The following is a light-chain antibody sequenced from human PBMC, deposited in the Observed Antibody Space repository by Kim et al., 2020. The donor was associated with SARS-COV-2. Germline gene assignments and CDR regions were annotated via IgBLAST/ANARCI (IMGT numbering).Light chain of an antibody. CDR2: GAS. CDR1: QSVSSSY. CDR3: QQYGSSPQWT. V-gene: IGKV3-20*01. J-gene: IGKJ1*01. Sequence: PGERATLSCRASQSVSSSYLAGYQQKPGQAPRLLIYGASSRATGIPDRFSGSGSGTDFTLTISRLEPEDFAVYYCQQYGSSPQWTFGQGTKVDIK.